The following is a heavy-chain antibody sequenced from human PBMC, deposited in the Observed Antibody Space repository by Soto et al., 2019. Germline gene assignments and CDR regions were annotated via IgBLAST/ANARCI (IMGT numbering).Heavy chain of an antibody. CDR3: ARRRVTMVRGVRGYFDY. Sequence: SETLSLTCTVSGGSISSSSYYWGWIRQPPGKGLEWIGSIYYSGSTYYNPSLKSRVTISVDTSKNQFSLKLSSVTAADTAVYYCARRRVTMVRGVRGYFDYWGQGTLVTVSS. CDR2: IYYSGST. V-gene: IGHV4-39*01. D-gene: IGHD3-10*01. J-gene: IGHJ4*02. CDR1: GGSISSSSYY.